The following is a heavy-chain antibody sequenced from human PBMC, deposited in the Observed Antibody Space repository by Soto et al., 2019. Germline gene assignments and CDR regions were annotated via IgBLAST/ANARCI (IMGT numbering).Heavy chain of an antibody. V-gene: IGHV2-70*13. CDR1: GFSITSPGMS. Sequence: SGPTLVNPTETLTLTCTFSGFSITSPGMSVSWIRQPPGRALEWLALIERDDDDKYYSTSLKTRLTNSKDTSKNQVVLTMANMDPADTATYYCARSIRGPRKFNGMDVWGQGTTVTVS. CDR2: IERDDDDK. D-gene: IGHD1-20*01. CDR3: ARSIRGPRKFNGMDV. J-gene: IGHJ6*02.